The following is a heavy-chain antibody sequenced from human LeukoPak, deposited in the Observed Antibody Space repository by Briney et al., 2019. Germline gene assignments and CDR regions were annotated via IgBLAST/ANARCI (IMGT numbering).Heavy chain of an antibody. CDR2: ISGSGGST. D-gene: IGHD3-9*01. CDR3: AKDRSHYDILTGYFLYYFDY. Sequence: GGSLRLSCAASGFTFSSYAMSWVRQAPGKGLEWASAISGSGGSTYYADSVKGRFTISRDNSKNTLYLQMNSLRAEDTAVYYCAKDRSHYDILTGYFLYYFDYWGQGTLVTVSS. CDR1: GFTFSSYA. V-gene: IGHV3-23*01. J-gene: IGHJ4*02.